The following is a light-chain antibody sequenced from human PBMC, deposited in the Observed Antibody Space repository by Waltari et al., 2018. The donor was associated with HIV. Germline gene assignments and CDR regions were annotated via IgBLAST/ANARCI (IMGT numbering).Light chain of an antibody. CDR2: DNN. CDR3: QSYDMSQSGSLV. Sequence: HSVLTQPPSVSVAPGQRVTIACTGPRSNIGAGFHFHLYQQIPGNAPKLLIYDNNVRPSGVPDRFSGSKSGTSASLAITGLQFEDKAEYYCQSYDMSQSGSLVFGGGTKLTVL. V-gene: IGLV1-40*01. CDR1: RSNIGAGFH. J-gene: IGLJ2*01.